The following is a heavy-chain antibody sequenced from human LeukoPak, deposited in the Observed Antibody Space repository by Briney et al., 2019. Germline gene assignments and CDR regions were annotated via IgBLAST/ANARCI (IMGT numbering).Heavy chain of an antibody. J-gene: IGHJ3*02. Sequence: PSETLSLTCAVSADSFSSHYWTWIRQPPAKGLEWIGYISYIGSTNYNPSLKSRVTISIDTSKNQFSLKLSSVTAADTAVYYCARDLVTVTKGFDIWGQGTMVTVSS. CDR3: ARDLVTVTKGFDI. CDR1: ADSFSSHY. D-gene: IGHD4-17*01. CDR2: ISYIGST. V-gene: IGHV4-59*11.